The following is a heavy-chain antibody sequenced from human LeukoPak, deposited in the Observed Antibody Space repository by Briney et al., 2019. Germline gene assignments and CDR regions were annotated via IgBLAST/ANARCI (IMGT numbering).Heavy chain of an antibody. V-gene: IGHV1-2*02. J-gene: IGHJ3*02. CDR2: INPNSGGT. CDR1: GYTFTGYY. CDR3: SSDWGLSQLEYCSNTNCYMGAFDI. D-gene: IGHD2-2*02. Sequence: ASVKVSCKASGYTFTGYYMHWVRQAPGQGLEWMGWINPNSGGTNYAQKFQGRVTMTRDTSISTAYMELSRLRSDDTAVYYCSSDWGLSQLEYCSNTNCYMGAFDIWGQGTMVTVSS.